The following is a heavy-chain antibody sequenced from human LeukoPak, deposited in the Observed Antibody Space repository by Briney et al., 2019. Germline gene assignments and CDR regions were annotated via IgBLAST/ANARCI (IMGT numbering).Heavy chain of an antibody. J-gene: IGHJ6*02. CDR1: GASTNTDSYF. Sequence: SETLSLTCDVSGASTNTDSYFWGWIRQPPGKGLEWVGSGYYAGSGSHYNPSLKSRVTISVDTSRNRYSLKLHSVTTADTAVYYCARGAFYYYGMDVWGQGTTVTVSS. CDR3: ARGAFYYYGMDV. CDR2: GYYAGSGS. V-gene: IGHV4-39*01.